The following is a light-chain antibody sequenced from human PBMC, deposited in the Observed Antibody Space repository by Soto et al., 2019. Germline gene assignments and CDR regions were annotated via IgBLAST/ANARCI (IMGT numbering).Light chain of an antibody. CDR1: QSVRDSH. CDR3: QQYGSSPGT. CDR2: ETS. J-gene: IGKJ1*01. Sequence: EIVLTPSPGTLSLSPGERATLSCRASQSVRDSHLAWYQQKPGQAPSLLIYETSSRATGIPDRFRGSGSGTEFALTITRVEPEDVAMNFCQQYGSSPGTFGQGTKAEI. V-gene: IGKV3-20*01.